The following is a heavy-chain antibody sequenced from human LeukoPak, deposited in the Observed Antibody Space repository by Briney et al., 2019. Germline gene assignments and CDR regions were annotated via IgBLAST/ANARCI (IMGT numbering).Heavy chain of an antibody. CDR2: ISSSSSYI. CDR1: GFTFSSYS. V-gene: IGHV3-21*01. D-gene: IGHD6-13*01. Sequence: GGSLRLSCAASGFTFSSYSMNWVRQAPGKGLEWVSSISSSSSYIYYADSVKGRFTISRDNAKNSLYLQMNSLRAEDTAVYYCARSRAAAGIYDYWGQGTLVTDSS. CDR3: ARSRAAAGIYDY. J-gene: IGHJ4*02.